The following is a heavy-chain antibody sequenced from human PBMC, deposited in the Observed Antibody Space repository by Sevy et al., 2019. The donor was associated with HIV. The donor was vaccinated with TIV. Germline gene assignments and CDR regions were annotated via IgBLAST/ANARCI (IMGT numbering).Heavy chain of an antibody. CDR3: ARPRANYVDHYFFYAMDV. CDR1: GFAVSKYYA. J-gene: IGHJ6*02. V-gene: IGHV3-30-3*01. D-gene: IGHD4-17*01. Sequence: GGSLRLSCAASGFAVSKYYAMHWVRQAPGKGLEWVALISYDGSDKYYADSVKGRVTISRDNFKNTLYLQMNSLTTEDTAVYYCARPRANYVDHYFFYAMDVWGQGTTVTVSS. CDR2: ISYDGSDK.